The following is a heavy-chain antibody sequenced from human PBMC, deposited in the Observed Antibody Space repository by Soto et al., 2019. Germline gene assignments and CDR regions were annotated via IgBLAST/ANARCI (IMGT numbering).Heavy chain of an antibody. CDR3: ASFSGVVANDY. CDR1: GFTFSSYA. V-gene: IGHV3-30-3*01. Sequence: GGSLRLSCAASGFTFSSYAMHWVRQAPGKGLEWVAVISYDGSNKYYADPVKGRFTISRDNSKNTLYLQMNSLRAEDTAVYYCASFSGVVANDYWGQGTMVTVSS. D-gene: IGHD5-12*01. J-gene: IGHJ4*02. CDR2: ISYDGSNK.